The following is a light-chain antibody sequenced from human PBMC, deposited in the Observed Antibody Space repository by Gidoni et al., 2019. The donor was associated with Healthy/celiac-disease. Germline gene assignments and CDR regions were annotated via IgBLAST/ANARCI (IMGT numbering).Light chain of an antibody. V-gene: IGKV3-15*01. CDR3: QQYNNWPRT. CDR2: GAS. CDR1: QSVSSN. J-gene: IGKJ1*01. Sequence: EIVMTQSPATLSVSPGERATLSCRASQSVSSNLAWYQQKPGQAPRLLIYGASTRATGIPARFSGSGYGTEFTLNISSLQSEDFAVYYCQQYNNWPRTFGQXTKVEIK.